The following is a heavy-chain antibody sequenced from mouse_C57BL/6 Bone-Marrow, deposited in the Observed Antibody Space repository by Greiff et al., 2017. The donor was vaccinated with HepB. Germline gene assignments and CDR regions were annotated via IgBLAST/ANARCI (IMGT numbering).Heavy chain of an antibody. CDR1: GYTFTEYT. CDR2: FYPGSGSI. D-gene: IGHD1-1*01. J-gene: IGHJ4*01. V-gene: IGHV1-62-2*01. CDR3: ARHEGDYVGDYYAMDY. Sequence: QVQLKQSGAELVKPGASVKLSCKASGYTFTEYTIHWVKQRSGQGLEWIGWFYPGSGSIKYNEKFKDKATLTADKSSSTVYMELSRLTSEDSAVYFCARHEGDYVGDYYAMDYWGQGTSVTVSS.